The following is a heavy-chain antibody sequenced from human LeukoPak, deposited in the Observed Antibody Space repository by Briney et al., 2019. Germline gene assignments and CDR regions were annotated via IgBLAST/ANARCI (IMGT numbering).Heavy chain of an antibody. CDR2: ITPIFGEA. CDR3: ARGQSSLGSPYYFDY. CDR1: GGTFSSYP. V-gene: IGHV1-69*13. Sequence: SVKVSCKVSGGTFSSYPISWVRQAPGQGLEWMGEITPIFGEAQNAEKFQGRVTITADESTSTVYMELRSLTSEDTAVYYCARGQSSLGSPYYFDYWGQGTLVTVSS. D-gene: IGHD3-16*01. J-gene: IGHJ4*02.